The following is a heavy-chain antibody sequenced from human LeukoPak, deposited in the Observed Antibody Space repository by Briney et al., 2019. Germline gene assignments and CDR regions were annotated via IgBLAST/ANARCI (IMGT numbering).Heavy chain of an antibody. CDR1: GGSISSYL. J-gene: IGHJ4*02. CDR3: ARQGVGPGSCGADCWGTHFDC. D-gene: IGHD2-21*02. V-gene: IGHV4-59*01. CDR2: IYYTGST. Sequence: SETLSLTCTVSGGSISSYLWSWIRQPPGKGLEWIGYIYYTGSTNYNPSLRSRVTMSLDTSKNQFSLKLSSVTAADTAVYYCARQGVGPGSCGADCWGTHFDCWGQGALVTVSS.